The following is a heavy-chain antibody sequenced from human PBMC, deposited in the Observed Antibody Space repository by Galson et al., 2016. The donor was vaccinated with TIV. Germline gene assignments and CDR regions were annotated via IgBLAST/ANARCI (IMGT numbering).Heavy chain of an antibody. CDR3: ARARRGYCSGGSCLPGY. D-gene: IGHD2-15*01. Sequence: SAKVSCKASGYTFNNYDISWVRQATGQGLEWMGWMNPNSGNAGYALKFQGRVTMTSNTSVNTAYMEVRSLRFEDTAVYYCARARRGYCSGGSCLPGYWGQGTLVTVSS. V-gene: IGHV1-8*01. J-gene: IGHJ4*02. CDR1: GYTFNNYD. CDR2: MNPNSGNA.